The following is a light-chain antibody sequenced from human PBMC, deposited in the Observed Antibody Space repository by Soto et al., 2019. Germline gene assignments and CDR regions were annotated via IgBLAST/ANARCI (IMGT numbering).Light chain of an antibody. CDR3: QQYNDWPRT. CDR2: DAS. V-gene: IGKV3-15*01. CDR1: QSVYNN. Sequence: EIVMTQSPAALSVSPGERAALSCRASQSVYNNLAWYQQKPGQAPRPLFYDASIRATGIPARFSGSGSGTEFTLTINSLQSEDFAVYCCQQYNDWPRTFGQGTKVDIK. J-gene: IGKJ1*01.